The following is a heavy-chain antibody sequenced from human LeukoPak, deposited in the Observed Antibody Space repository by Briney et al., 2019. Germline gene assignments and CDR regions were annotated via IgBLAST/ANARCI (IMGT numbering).Heavy chain of an antibody. CDR2: ISGSGGST. Sequence: GGSLRLSCAASGFTFSSYAMSWVRQAPGKGLEWVSAISGSGGSTYYADSVKGRFTISRDNTKNTLYLQMNSLRAEDTAVYCCAKDQKTGGWHFNALDYWGQGTLVTVS. D-gene: IGHD6-19*01. CDR3: AKDQKTGGWHFNALDY. J-gene: IGHJ4*02. CDR1: GFTFSSYA. V-gene: IGHV3-23*01.